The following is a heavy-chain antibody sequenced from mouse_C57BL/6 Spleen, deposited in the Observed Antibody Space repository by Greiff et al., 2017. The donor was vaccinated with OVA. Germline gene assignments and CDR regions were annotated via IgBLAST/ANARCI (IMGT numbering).Heavy chain of an antibody. J-gene: IGHJ4*01. CDR3: ARGDYGSSDGAMDY. V-gene: IGHV1-82*01. Sequence: VMLVESGPELVKPGASVKISCKASGYAFSSSWMNWVKQRPGKGLEWIGRIYPGDGDTNYNGKFKGKATLTADKSSSTAYMQLSSLTSEDSAVYVCARGDYGSSDGAMDYWGQGTSVTVSS. CDR1: GYAFSSSW. CDR2: IYPGDGDT. D-gene: IGHD1-1*01.